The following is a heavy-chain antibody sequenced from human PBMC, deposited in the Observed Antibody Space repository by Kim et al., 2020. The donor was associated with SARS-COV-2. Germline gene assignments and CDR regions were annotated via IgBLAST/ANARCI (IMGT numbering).Heavy chain of an antibody. Sequence: GGSLRLSCAASGFTFSSYWMSWVRQAPGKGLEWVANIKQDGSEKYYVDSVKGRFTISRDNAKNSLYLQMNSLRAEDTAVYYCARDIPPYYDILTGYSDAFDIWGQGTMVTVSS. D-gene: IGHD3-9*01. V-gene: IGHV3-7*01. CDR3: ARDIPPYYDILTGYSDAFDI. J-gene: IGHJ3*02. CDR1: GFTFSSYW. CDR2: IKQDGSEK.